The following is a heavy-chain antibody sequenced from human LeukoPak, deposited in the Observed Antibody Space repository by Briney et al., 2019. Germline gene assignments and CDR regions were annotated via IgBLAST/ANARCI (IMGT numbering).Heavy chain of an antibody. V-gene: IGHV1-46*01. CDR1: GYTFTSYY. D-gene: IGHD5-12*01. J-gene: IGHJ4*02. CDR2: INPSGGST. Sequence: ASVKVSCKASGYTFTSYYMHWVRQAPGQGLEWMGIINPSGGSTSYAQKFQGRVTMTRDTSTSTVYMELSSLRSEDTAVYYCAREAPRYSGYELGSFFDYWGQGTLVTVSS. CDR3: AREAPRYSGYELGSFFDY.